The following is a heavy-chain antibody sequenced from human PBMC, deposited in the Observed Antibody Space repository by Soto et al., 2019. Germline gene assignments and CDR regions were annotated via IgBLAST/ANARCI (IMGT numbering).Heavy chain of an antibody. CDR2: IYYSGST. Sequence: SETLSLTCTVSGGSMSSYYWSWIRQPPGKGLEWIGYIYYSGSTNYNPSLKSRVTISVDTSKNQFSLKLSSVTAADTAVYYCARDRGIVTYYFDYWGQGTLVTVSS. CDR3: ARDRGIVTYYFDY. J-gene: IGHJ4*02. CDR1: GGSMSSYY. D-gene: IGHD1-26*01. V-gene: IGHV4-59*01.